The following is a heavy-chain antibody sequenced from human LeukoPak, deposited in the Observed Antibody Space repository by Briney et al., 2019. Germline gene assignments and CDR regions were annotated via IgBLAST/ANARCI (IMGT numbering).Heavy chain of an antibody. D-gene: IGHD6-13*01. J-gene: IGHJ6*03. CDR2: ISYDGSNK. CDR3: ARVEVGTAALKKTYYYYMDV. V-gene: IGHV3-30*04. CDR1: GFTFSSYA. Sequence: GGSLRLSCAASGFTFSSYAMHWVRQAPGKGLEWVAVISYDGSNKYYADSVKGRFTISRDNSKNTLHLQMNSLRAEDTAVYYCARVEVGTAALKKTYYYYMDVWGKGTTVTISS.